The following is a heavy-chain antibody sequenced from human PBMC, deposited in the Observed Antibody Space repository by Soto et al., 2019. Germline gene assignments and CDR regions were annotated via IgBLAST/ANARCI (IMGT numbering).Heavy chain of an antibody. CDR2: ISAYNGNT. V-gene: IGHV1-18*01. CDR3: ARGGRPGIAAAGTRSKRESSGFAY. Sequence: SGVKVSCTASAYTFTTYGISWVRQPPGQGLEWMGWISAYNGNTNYAQRLQGRVTMTTDTSTSTAYMELRSLRSDDTAVYYCARGGRPGIAAAGTRSKRESSGFAYWGQGTLVTVSS. D-gene: IGHD6-13*01. J-gene: IGHJ4*02. CDR1: AYTFTTYG.